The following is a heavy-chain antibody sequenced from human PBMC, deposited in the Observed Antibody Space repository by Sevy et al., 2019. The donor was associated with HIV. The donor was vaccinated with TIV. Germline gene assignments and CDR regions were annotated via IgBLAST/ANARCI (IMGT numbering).Heavy chain of an antibody. Sequence: GGSLRLSCSASGFIFSNYGMHWVRQAPGKGLEWVAVISYDGSHKYYSDSVRGRLTISRDNSKNTVSLQMNSLRDEDTAIYYCAKGSKATDSAFDVWGQGTMVTVSS. CDR1: GFIFSNYG. J-gene: IGHJ3*01. D-gene: IGHD3-22*01. V-gene: IGHV3-30*18. CDR3: AKGSKATDSAFDV. CDR2: ISYDGSHK.